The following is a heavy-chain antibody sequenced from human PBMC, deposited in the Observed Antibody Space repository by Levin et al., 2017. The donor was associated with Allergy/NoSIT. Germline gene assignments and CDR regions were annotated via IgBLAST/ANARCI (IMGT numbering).Heavy chain of an antibody. CDR3: AREGASGSYFNM. CDR1: GFTFSSYS. Sequence: GESLKISCAASGFTFSSYSMNWVRQAPGKGLEWVSYISSSSGSTYYADPVKGRFTICRDNAKNSLYLQMNSLRDEDTAVYYCAREGASGSYFNMWGQGTLVTVSS. V-gene: IGHV3-48*02. J-gene: IGHJ4*02. D-gene: IGHD3-10*01. CDR2: ISSSSGST.